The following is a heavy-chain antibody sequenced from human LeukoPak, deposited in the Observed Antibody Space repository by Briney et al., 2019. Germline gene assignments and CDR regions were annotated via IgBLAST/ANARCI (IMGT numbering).Heavy chain of an antibody. Sequence: ASVKVSCKASGYTFTSYGISWVRQVPGQGLEWMGWISAYSGNTNYAQKLQGRVTMTTDTSTSTAYMELRSLRSDDTAVYYCARDADYGDYAEYFQHWGQGTLFTVSS. V-gene: IGHV1-18*01. J-gene: IGHJ1*01. CDR1: GYTFTSYG. D-gene: IGHD4-17*01. CDR3: ARDADYGDYAEYFQH. CDR2: ISAYSGNT.